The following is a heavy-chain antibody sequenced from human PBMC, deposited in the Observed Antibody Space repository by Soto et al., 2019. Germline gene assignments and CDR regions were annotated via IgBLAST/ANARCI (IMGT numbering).Heavy chain of an antibody. V-gene: IGHV3-30*18. CDR1: GFIFSNYG. D-gene: IGHD2-2*01. Sequence: PGGSLRLSCVASGFIFSNYGMHWVRQAPGKGLEWVAVISYHGSNRYYADFVKGRFAISRDNSKNTLYLQMNSLRAEDTAVYYCAKDYCSSTSCYPYYYYYYMDVWGKGTTVTVSS. J-gene: IGHJ6*03. CDR3: AKDYCSSTSCYPYYYYYYMDV. CDR2: ISYHGSNR.